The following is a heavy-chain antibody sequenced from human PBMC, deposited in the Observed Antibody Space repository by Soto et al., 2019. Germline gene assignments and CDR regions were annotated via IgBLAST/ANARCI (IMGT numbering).Heavy chain of an antibody. Sequence: PGGSLRLSCVASGFNFDDHVMHWVRQVPGKGLEWVGHINWDGYSIGYGGSVRGRFSISRDKAKNTLYLQMNSLIPGDTALYFCARSWSGSTSGRVDVWGQGTTVTVS. J-gene: IGHJ6*02. CDR2: INWDGYSI. D-gene: IGHD3-3*01. CDR3: ARSWSGSTSGRVDV. V-gene: IGHV3-9*01. CDR1: GFNFDDHV.